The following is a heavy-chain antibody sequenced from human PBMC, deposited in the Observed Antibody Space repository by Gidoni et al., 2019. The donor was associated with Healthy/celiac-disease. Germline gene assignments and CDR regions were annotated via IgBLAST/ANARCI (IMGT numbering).Heavy chain of an antibody. Sequence: RSIYHSGSTYYNPSLKSRVTISVDTSKNQFSLKLSSVTAADTAVYYCARDRSFYCSGGSCFFYNYWGQGTLVTVSS. V-gene: IGHV4-38-2*02. CDR2: IYHSGST. CDR3: ARDRSFYCSGGSCFFYNY. J-gene: IGHJ4*02. D-gene: IGHD2-15*01.